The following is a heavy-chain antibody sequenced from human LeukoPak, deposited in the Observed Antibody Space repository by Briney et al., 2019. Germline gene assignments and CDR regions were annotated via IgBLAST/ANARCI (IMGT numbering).Heavy chain of an antibody. V-gene: IGHV4-38-2*01. CDR3: ARRITGTTSDSFDY. CDR2: IYHSGST. CDR1: GYSISSGYY. D-gene: IGHD1-20*01. J-gene: IGHJ4*02. Sequence: AETLSLTCSVSGYSISSGYYWGCIRQPPGKGLEWIGSIYHSGSTYCNPSLKSRVTLSVDTSKNQFSLKLSSVTAADTALYYCARRITGTTSDSFDYWGQGTLVTVSS.